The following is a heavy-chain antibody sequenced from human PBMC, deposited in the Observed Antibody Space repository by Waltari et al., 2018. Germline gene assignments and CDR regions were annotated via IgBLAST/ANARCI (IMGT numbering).Heavy chain of an antibody. CDR3: ARDAKVYMSHYYYYYGMDV. CDR2: IYSGGST. CDR1: GFTVSSNY. D-gene: IGHD2-8*01. V-gene: IGHV3-53*01. Sequence: EVQLVESGGGLIQPGGSLRLSCAASGFTVSSNYMSWVRQAPGTGLEWVSVIYSGGSTYYADSVKGRFTSSRDNSKNTLYLQMNSLRAEDTAVYYCARDAKVYMSHYYYYYGMDVWGQGTTVTVSS. J-gene: IGHJ6*02.